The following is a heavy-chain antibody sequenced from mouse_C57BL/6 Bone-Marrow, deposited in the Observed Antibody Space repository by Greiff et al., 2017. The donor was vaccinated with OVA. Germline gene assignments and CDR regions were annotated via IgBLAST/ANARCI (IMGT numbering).Heavy chain of an antibody. J-gene: IGHJ4*01. CDR1: GYTFTSYW. D-gene: IGHD1-1*01. CDR2: IYPGSGST. Sequence: VQLQQPGAELVKPGASVKMSCKASGYTFTSYWITWVKQRPGQGLEWIGDIYPGSGSTNYNEKFKSKATLTVDTSSSTAYMQLSSLTSEDSAVYYCVITTVVAPHYYAMDYWGQGTSVTVSS. CDR3: VITTVVAPHYYAMDY. V-gene: IGHV1-55*01.